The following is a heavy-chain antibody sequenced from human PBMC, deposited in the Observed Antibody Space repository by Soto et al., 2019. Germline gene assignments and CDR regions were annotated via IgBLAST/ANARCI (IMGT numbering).Heavy chain of an antibody. CDR3: ARGRSSGWYGNWLDL. CDR2: INHSGST. Sequence: SETLSLTCAVYGGSFSGYYWSWIRQPPGKGLEWIGEINHSGSTNYNPSLKSRVTISVDTSKNQFSLKLSSVTAADTAVYYCARGRSSGWYGNWLDLWGQGTLVTVSS. V-gene: IGHV4-34*01. J-gene: IGHJ5*02. D-gene: IGHD6-19*01. CDR1: GGSFSGYY.